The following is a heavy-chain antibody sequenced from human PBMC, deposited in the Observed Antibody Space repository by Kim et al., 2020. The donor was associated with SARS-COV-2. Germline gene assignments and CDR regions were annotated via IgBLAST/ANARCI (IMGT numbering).Heavy chain of an antibody. D-gene: IGHD4-17*01. J-gene: IGHJ3*01. CDR3: ARDATYGDSPPNDGFDL. Sequence: SVKGRLTISTDSAKNTMYLEMNSLRADDTSLYFCARDATYGDSPPNDGFDLWGQGTMVTVSS. V-gene: IGHV3-74*01.